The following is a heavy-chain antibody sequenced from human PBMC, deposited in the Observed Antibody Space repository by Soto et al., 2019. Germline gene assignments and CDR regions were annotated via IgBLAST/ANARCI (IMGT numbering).Heavy chain of an antibody. J-gene: IGHJ4*02. CDR3: ARDVIVLTVYALGGGLDY. Sequence: QVQLVESGGGVVQPGTSLRLSCAASGFTFSSYAMHWVRQAPGKGLEWVAVISYDGSNKYYADSVKGRFTISRDNSKNTLYLQMNSLRAEDTAVYYCARDVIVLTVYALGGGLDYWGQGTLVTVSS. V-gene: IGHV3-30-3*01. CDR1: GFTFSSYA. CDR2: ISYDGSNK. D-gene: IGHD2-8*01.